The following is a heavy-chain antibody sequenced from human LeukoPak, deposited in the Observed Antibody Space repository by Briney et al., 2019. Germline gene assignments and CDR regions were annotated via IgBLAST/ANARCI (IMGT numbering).Heavy chain of an antibody. V-gene: IGHV4-39*01. D-gene: IGHD3-22*01. CDR2: IYYSGRT. CDR1: GGSISSSSYY. CDR3: ARRRYYDSTGYLD. Sequence: SETLSLTCTASGGSISSSSYYWGWIRQPPGKGLEWIGSIYYSGRTYYNPSLKSRVTISIDTSKNQFSLNLSSVTAADTAVYYCARRRYYDSTGYLDWGQGTLVTVSS. J-gene: IGHJ1*01.